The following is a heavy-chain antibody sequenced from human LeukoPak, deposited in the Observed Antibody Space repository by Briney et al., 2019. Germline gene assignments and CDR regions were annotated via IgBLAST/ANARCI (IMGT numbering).Heavy chain of an antibody. CDR1: GFTFSIYA. J-gene: IGHJ3*02. V-gene: IGHV3-23*01. D-gene: IGHD2-8*01. CDR3: AKDSFSHNGIFDALDI. Sequence: GGSLRLSCAASGFTFSIYAMTWVRQAPGKGLEWVSTIGSGRVYYADSVEGRFTISRDDSKNTLFFQMNSLRAEDTAIYYCAKDSFSHNGIFDALDIWGQGTMVTVSS. CDR2: IGSGRV.